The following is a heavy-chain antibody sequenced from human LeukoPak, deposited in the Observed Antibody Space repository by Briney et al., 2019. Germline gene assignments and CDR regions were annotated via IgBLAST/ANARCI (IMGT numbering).Heavy chain of an antibody. CDR3: AKQTTVTTFDF. Sequence: GSLRLSCAASGFTFSSYAMSWVRQAPGKGLEWVSAIGGSGGSTYYADSVKGRFTISRDNSMDTLYLQMNSLRAEDTAVYYCAKQTTVTTFDFWGQGTLVTVSS. CDR1: GFTFSSYA. V-gene: IGHV3-23*01. D-gene: IGHD4-17*01. J-gene: IGHJ4*02. CDR2: IGGSGGST.